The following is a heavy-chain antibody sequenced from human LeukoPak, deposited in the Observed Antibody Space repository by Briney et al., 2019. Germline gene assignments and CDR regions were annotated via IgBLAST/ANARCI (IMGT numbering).Heavy chain of an antibody. J-gene: IGHJ4*02. CDR2: IIPIFGTA. V-gene: IGHV1-69*05. Sequence: SVKVSCKASGGTFSSYAISWVRQAPGQGLEWMGRIIPIFGTANYAQKFQGRVTITTDDSTSTAYMELSGLRSEDTAVYYCARDNLDYYDSSGYYSAFDYWGQGTLVTVSS. CDR1: GGTFSSYA. D-gene: IGHD3-22*01. CDR3: ARDNLDYYDSSGYYSAFDY.